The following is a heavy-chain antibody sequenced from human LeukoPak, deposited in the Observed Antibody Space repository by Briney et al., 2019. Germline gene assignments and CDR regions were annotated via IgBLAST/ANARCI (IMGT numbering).Heavy chain of an antibody. Sequence: NPGGSLRLSCAASGFTFSSYSMNWVRQAPGKGLEWVSSISSSSSYIYYADSVKGRFTISRDNAKNSLYLQMNSLRAEETAVYYCARKSNWGMGGFDYWGQGTLVTVSS. V-gene: IGHV3-21*01. CDR2: ISSSSSYI. J-gene: IGHJ4*02. CDR1: GFTFSSYS. CDR3: ARKSNWGMGGFDY. D-gene: IGHD7-27*01.